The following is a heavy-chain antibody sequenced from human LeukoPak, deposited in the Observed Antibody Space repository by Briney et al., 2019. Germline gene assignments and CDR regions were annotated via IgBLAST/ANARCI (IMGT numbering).Heavy chain of an antibody. J-gene: IGHJ4*02. CDR2: IYYSGST. CDR3: ASAAQTLGYCSGGSCYSSRPFDY. V-gene: IGHV4-39*01. Sequence: SETPSLTCTVSGGSISSSSYYWGWIRQPPGKGLEWIGSIYYSGSTYYNPSLKGRVTISVDASKNQFSLKLSSVTAADTAVYYCASAAQTLGYCSGGSCYSSRPFDYWGQGTLVTVSS. CDR1: GGSISSSSYY. D-gene: IGHD2-15*01.